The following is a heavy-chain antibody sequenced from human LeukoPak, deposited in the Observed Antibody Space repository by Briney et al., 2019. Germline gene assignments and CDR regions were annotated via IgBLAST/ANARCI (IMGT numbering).Heavy chain of an antibody. J-gene: IGHJ4*02. CDR2: ITDSGAKT. CDR3: AKSGSQFLEWEHDY. CDR1: GFTFTSYA. D-gene: IGHD3-3*01. Sequence: PGGSLRLSCAASGFTFTSYAMSWVRQAPGKGLEWVSVITDSGAKTFYADSVKGRFTISRDNSKNTLYLQMNSLRAEDTAVYYCAKSGSQFLEWEHDYWGQGTLVTVSS. V-gene: IGHV3-23*01.